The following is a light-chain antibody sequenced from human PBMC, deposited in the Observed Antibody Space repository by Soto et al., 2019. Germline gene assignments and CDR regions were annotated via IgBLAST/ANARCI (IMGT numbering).Light chain of an antibody. V-gene: IGKV4-1*01. Sequence: DIVMTQSPDSLAVSLGERATINCKSSQSVLYSSNNKNCLAWYQQKAGQPPKLLIYWASTRESGVPDRFSGSGSGTDFTLTISSLQAEDVAVYYCQQHYNTPWTFGQGTKVEI. J-gene: IGKJ1*01. CDR3: QQHYNTPWT. CDR1: QSVLYSSNNKNC. CDR2: WAS.